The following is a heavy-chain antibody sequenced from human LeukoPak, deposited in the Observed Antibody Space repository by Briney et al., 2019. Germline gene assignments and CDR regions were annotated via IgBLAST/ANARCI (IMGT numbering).Heavy chain of an antibody. CDR2: IIPILGIP. CDR1: GGTFSSYA. D-gene: IGHD3-22*01. V-gene: IGHV1-69*04. Sequence: ASVKVSCKASGGTFSSYAISWVRQAPGQGLEWMVRIIPILGIPNYAQKFQGRVTITADKSTTTAYMELSSLRSEDTAVYYCARVSYYDSSGYPEYFHHWGQGTLVTVSS. CDR3: ARVSYYDSSGYPEYFHH. J-gene: IGHJ1*01.